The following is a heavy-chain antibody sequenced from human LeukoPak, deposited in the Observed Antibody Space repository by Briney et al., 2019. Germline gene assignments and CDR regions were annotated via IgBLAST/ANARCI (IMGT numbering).Heavy chain of an antibody. CDR3: ARGRVTWLVTYYFDY. Sequence: GGSLRLSCAASGFTFSSYSMNWVRQAPVKGLEWVSSISSSSSYISYADSVKGRFTISREKATNSLYLQMNSLRAEDTAVYYCARGRVTWLVTYYFDYWGQGTLVTVSS. CDR1: GFTFSSYS. J-gene: IGHJ4*02. CDR2: ISSSSSYI. V-gene: IGHV3-21*01. D-gene: IGHD6-19*01.